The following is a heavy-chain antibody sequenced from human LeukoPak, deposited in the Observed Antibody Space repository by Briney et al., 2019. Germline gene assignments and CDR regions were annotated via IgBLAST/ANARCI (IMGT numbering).Heavy chain of an antibody. J-gene: IGHJ4*02. V-gene: IGHV3-7*01. CDR2: IKQDGSEK. CDR3: ARDTLGEGEDANYAVYYFDY. Sequence: AGSLRLSCAASGFTFSSYWMSWVRQAPGKGLEWVANIKQDGSEKYYVDSVKGRFTISRDNAKNSLDLQLNNLRAEDTAVYYCARDTLGEGEDANYAVYYFDYWGQGTPVTVSS. D-gene: IGHD4/OR15-4a*01. CDR1: GFTFSSYW.